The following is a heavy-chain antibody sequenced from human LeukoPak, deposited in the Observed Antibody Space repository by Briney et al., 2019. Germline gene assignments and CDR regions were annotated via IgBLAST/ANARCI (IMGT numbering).Heavy chain of an antibody. Sequence: GGSLRLSCAASGFTFDDYGMSWVRQAPGKGLEWVSGINWNGGGTGYADSVKGRFTISRDNAKNSLYLQMNSLRAEDTALYYCARSGLYYYDSSGLGYWGQGTLVTVS. CDR2: INWNGGGT. CDR3: ARSGLYYYDSSGLGY. V-gene: IGHV3-20*04. CDR1: GFTFDDYG. D-gene: IGHD3-22*01. J-gene: IGHJ4*02.